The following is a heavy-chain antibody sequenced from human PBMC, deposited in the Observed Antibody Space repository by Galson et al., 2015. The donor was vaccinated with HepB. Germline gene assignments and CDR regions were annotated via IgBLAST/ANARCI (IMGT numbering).Heavy chain of an antibody. V-gene: IGHV1-46*01. J-gene: IGHJ5*02. D-gene: IGHD3-3*01. CDR3: AHRWIPENYDFWSGYYSNWFDP. CDR1: GYTFTSYY. CDR2: INPSGGST. Sequence: SVKVSCKASGYTFTSYYMHWVRQAPGQGLEWMGIINPSGGSTSYAQKFQGRVTMTRDTSTSTVYMELSSLRSEDTATYYCAHRWIPENYDFWSGYYSNWFDPWGQGTLVTVSS.